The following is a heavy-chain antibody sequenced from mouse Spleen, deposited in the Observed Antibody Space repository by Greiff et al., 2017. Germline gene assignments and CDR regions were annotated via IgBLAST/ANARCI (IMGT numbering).Heavy chain of an antibody. J-gene: IGHJ3*01. V-gene: IGHV1-18*01. CDR1: GYTFTDYN. CDR2: INPNNGGT. Sequence: VQLKESGPELVKPGASVKIPCKASGYTFTDYNMDWVKQSHGKSLEWIGDINPNNGGTIYNQKFKGKATLTVDKSSSTAYMQLSSPTSEDSAVYYCARSHREFAYWGQGTLVTVSA. CDR3: ARSHREFAY.